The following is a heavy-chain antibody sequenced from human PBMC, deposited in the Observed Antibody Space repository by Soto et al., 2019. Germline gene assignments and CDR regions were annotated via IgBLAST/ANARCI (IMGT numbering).Heavy chain of an antibody. CDR2: VNPIGGKS. J-gene: IGHJ4*02. V-gene: IGHV1-69*02. CDR1: GGTFNFYT. D-gene: IGHD3-10*01. CDR3: ATSYGSGSTHFDY. Sequence: QVQLVQSGAEVKKPGSSVKVSCTASGGTFNFYTINWVRQAPGQRPEWVGRVNPIGGKSSSSSKFQGGVTMTAEKSTSEAYMDLTGLKSEDTAVYYCATSYGSGSTHFDYGCQGTLVTVSS.